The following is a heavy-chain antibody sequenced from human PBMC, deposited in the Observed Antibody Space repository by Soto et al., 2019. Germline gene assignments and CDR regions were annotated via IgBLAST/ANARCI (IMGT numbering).Heavy chain of an antibody. Sequence: SETLSLTCAVSGGSISSANWWTWVRQPPGKGLEWIGEIYHGGSIYYSPSLKSRATISVDTSKNQISLNLRSVTAADTALYYCARHRNNRGSWYWVDPWGQGTLVTVSS. CDR2: IYHGGSI. CDR1: GGSISSANW. V-gene: IGHV4-4*02. CDR3: ARHRNNRGSWYWVDP. D-gene: IGHD6-13*01. J-gene: IGHJ5*02.